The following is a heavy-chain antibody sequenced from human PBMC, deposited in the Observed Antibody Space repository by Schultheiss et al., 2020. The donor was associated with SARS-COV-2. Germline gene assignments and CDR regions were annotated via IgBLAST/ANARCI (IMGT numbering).Heavy chain of an antibody. Sequence: GGSLRLSCATSGFTFSRYWMHWVRQSPGKGLEWVARLSGDGSSTKYADAVKGRFTISRERGTNTLLLQMNSLRAEDTAVYYCARGRSGYYYYFDYWGQGTLVTVSS. CDR1: GFTFSRYW. CDR2: LSGDGSST. D-gene: IGHD3-22*01. J-gene: IGHJ4*02. V-gene: IGHV3-74*03. CDR3: ARGRSGYYYYFDY.